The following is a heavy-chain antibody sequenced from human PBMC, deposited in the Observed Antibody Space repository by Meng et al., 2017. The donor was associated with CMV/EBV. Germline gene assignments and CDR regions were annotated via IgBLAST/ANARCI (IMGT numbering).Heavy chain of an antibody. J-gene: IGHJ4*02. CDR2: IGTAGDT. CDR3: ARARAGGSYVDY. Sequence: GGSLRFSCAASGFTFSSYDMHWVRQATGKGLEWVSAIGTAGDTYYPGSVKGRFTISRENAKNSLNLQMNSLRAGDTAVYYCARARAGGSYVDYWGQGTLVTVSS. CDR1: GFTFSSYD. D-gene: IGHD1-26*01. V-gene: IGHV3-13*01.